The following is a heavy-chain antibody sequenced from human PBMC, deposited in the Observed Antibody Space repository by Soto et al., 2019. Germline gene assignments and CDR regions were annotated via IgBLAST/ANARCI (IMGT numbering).Heavy chain of an antibody. CDR1: GFTFSSYS. D-gene: IGHD1-26*01. Sequence: EVQLVESGGGLVQPGGSLRLSCAASGFTFSSYSMNWVRQAPGKGLEWVSYISTTSSAIYYADSVQGRFTISRDNAKNSLFLQMNSLRDEDTAVYFCARDGGGNYYEVDYWGQGALVTVSS. V-gene: IGHV3-48*02. CDR3: ARDGGGNYYEVDY. CDR2: ISTTSSAI. J-gene: IGHJ4*02.